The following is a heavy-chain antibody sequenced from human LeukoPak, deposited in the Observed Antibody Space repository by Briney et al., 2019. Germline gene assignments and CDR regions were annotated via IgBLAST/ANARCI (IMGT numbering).Heavy chain of an antibody. D-gene: IGHD3-22*01. CDR3: ARLFYDSTGYLSDAFDV. J-gene: IGHJ3*01. V-gene: IGHV1-2*06. Sequence: ASVKVSCKASGYTFTAHYMHWMRQAPGQGLEWVGRISPLTGGTDYAQKFQGRVTMTRDTSISTVYMELSGLRSDDTAVYYCARLFYDSTGYLSDAFDVWGPGTMVTVSS. CDR2: ISPLTGGT. CDR1: GYTFTAHY.